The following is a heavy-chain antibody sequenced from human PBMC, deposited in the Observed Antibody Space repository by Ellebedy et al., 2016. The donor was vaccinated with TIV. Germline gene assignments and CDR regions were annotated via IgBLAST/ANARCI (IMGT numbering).Heavy chain of an antibody. CDR1: GCAFSSYA. Sequence: GESLKISCVASGCAFSSYAMNWVRQAPGKGLEWVANTKEDGSEKYYVDSVRGRFTISRDNAKNSLYLQMNSLRAEDTAVYYCARDRGYDTFDYWGQGILVTVSS. CDR3: ARDRGYDTFDY. J-gene: IGHJ4*02. CDR2: TKEDGSEK. D-gene: IGHD5-12*01. V-gene: IGHV3-7*01.